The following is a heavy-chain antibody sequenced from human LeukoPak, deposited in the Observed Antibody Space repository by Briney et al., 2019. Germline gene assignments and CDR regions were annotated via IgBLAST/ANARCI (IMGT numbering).Heavy chain of an antibody. J-gene: IGHJ4*02. CDR2: IYHTGST. CDR1: GGSISFTNW. D-gene: IGHD5-24*01. Sequence: SETLSLTCAVSGGSISFTNWWSWFRQPPGKGLEWIGEIYHTGSTNYNPSLKSRVTISVDKSKNQFSLKLRSVTAADTAVYYCARVEDMATIWYYFDYWGQGTLVTVSS. V-gene: IGHV4-4*02. CDR3: ARVEDMATIWYYFDY.